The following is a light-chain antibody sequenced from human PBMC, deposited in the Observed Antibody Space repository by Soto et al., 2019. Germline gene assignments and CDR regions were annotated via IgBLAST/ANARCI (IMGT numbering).Light chain of an antibody. Sequence: QSVLTPPASLSGSPGQAITISCPRTNSEIGGYNYVSWYQHHPGKAPKLIIYDVSNRPSGVSIRFSGSKSDNTASLTISGLQPEDEADYHCRSYTTSNTRQIVFGTGTKVTVL. V-gene: IGLV2-14*03. CDR3: RSYTTSNTRQIV. CDR2: DVS. CDR1: NSEIGGYNY. J-gene: IGLJ1*01.